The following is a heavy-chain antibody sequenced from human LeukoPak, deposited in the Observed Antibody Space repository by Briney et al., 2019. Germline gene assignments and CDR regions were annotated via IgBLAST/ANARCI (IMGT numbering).Heavy chain of an antibody. Sequence: KPSETLSLTCTVSGGSISSSSYYWGWIRQPPGKGLEWIGSIYYSGSTYYNPSLKSRVTISVDTSKNQFSLKLSSVTAADTAVYYCARDQPPIAVAEGPFDYWGQGTLVTVSS. CDR1: GGSISSSSYY. D-gene: IGHD6-19*01. V-gene: IGHV4-39*07. CDR2: IYYSGST. CDR3: ARDQPPIAVAEGPFDY. J-gene: IGHJ4*02.